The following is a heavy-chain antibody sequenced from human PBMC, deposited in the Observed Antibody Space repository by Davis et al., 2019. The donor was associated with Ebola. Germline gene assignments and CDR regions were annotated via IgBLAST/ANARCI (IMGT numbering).Heavy chain of an antibody. Sequence: GESLKISCKASGYSFTSYWISWVRQMPGKGLEWMGRIDPRDSYTYYSPSFQGHVTISADKSISTAYLQWSSLQASDTAMYYCASLRRTITGMDDAFDIWGQGTMVTVSS. CDR2: IDPRDSYT. V-gene: IGHV5-10-1*01. CDR3: ASLRRTITGMDDAFDI. CDR1: GYSFTSYW. J-gene: IGHJ3*02. D-gene: IGHD2-8*02.